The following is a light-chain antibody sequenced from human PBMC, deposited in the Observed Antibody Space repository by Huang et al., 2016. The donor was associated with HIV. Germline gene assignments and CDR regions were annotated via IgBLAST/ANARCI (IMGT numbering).Light chain of an antibody. CDR3: QQDYHWPQT. CDR2: GAS. V-gene: IGKV3-15*01. CDR1: QSINSN. Sequence: EIVLTQSPATLSVSPWDIATLSCRASQSINSNLAWYQQKSGQAPRLLISGASTRSSGIPARFSVSGSRTEFTLTISSLQSEDFAVYYCQQDYHWPQTFGQGTKVEIK. J-gene: IGKJ1*01.